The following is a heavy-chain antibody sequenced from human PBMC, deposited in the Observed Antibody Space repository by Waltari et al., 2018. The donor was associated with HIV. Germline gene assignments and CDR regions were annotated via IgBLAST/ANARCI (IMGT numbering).Heavy chain of an antibody. CDR3: ARVTGNTEGSWFDP. CDR2: IWYDGSKK. D-gene: IGHD1-7*01. V-gene: IGHV3-33*01. J-gene: IGHJ5*02. CDR1: GCTFNNYG. Sequence: QVQLVASGGGVVQPAKSLSLSCAAAGCTFNNYGMVWVRQAPGKGLEWVAGIWYDGSKKYYADSVKGRFTISKDNSKNTLHLQMNSLRAEDTAVYYCARVTGNTEGSWFDPWGQGTLVTVSS.